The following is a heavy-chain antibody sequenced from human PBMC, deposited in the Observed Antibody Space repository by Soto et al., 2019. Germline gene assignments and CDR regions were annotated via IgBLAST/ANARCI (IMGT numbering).Heavy chain of an antibody. Sequence: SETLSLTCAVSGGSISSGGYSWSWIRQPPGKGLEWIGYIYHSGSTYYNPSLKSRATISVDRSKNQFSLKLSSVTAADTAVYYCARAGLYYYDSSGYSPPNLFDPWGQGTLVTVSS. J-gene: IGHJ5*02. CDR1: GGSISSGGYS. V-gene: IGHV4-30-2*01. CDR2: IYHSGST. CDR3: ARAGLYYYDSSGYSPPNLFDP. D-gene: IGHD3-22*01.